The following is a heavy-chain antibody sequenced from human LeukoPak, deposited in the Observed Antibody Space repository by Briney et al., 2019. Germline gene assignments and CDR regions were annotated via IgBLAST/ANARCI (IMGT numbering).Heavy chain of an antibody. V-gene: IGHV4-59*01. D-gene: IGHD1-26*01. CDR2: IYYSGST. CDR1: GGTISSYY. J-gene: IGHJ6*03. Sequence: SETLSLTCTGSGGTISSYYWSWIRQPPGKGLEWIGYIYYSGSTNYNPSLKSRVTISVDTSKSQFSLKLSSVTAADTAVYYCARAPSGATLPPYYYYYMDVWGKGTTVTVSS. CDR3: ARAPSGATLPPYYYYYMDV.